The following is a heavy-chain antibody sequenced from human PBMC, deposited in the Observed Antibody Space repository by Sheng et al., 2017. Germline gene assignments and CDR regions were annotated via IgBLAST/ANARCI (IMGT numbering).Heavy chain of an antibody. CDR3: ARLSPSGGXFDI. CDR2: IYHSGST. CDR1: GYSISSGYY. Sequence: QVQLQESGPGLVKPSETLSLTCTVSGYSISSGYYWGWIRQPPGKGLEWIGSIYHSGSTYYNPSLKSRVTISVDTSKNQFSLKLSSVTAADTAVYYCARLSPSGGXFDIWGQGTMVTVSS. J-gene: IGHJ3*02. D-gene: IGHD3-10*01. V-gene: IGHV4-38-2*02.